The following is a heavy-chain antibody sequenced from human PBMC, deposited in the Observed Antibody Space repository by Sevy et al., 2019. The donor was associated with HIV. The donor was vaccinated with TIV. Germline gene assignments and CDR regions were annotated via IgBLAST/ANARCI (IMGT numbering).Heavy chain of an antibody. CDR1: GGSISSYY. CDR3: ARGRHSYYYGSGSYMKTYGMDV. V-gene: IGHV4-59*07. J-gene: IGHJ6*02. D-gene: IGHD3-10*01. CDR2: IYYSGST. Sequence: SDTLSLTCTVSGGSISSYYWSWIRQPPGKGLEWIGYIYYSGSTNYNPSLKSRVTISVDTSKNQFSLKLSSVTAADTAVYYCARGRHSYYYGSGSYMKTYGMDVWGQGTTVTVSS.